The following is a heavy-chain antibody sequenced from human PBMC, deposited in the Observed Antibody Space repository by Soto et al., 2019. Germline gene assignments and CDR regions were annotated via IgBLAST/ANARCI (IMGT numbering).Heavy chain of an antibody. CDR1: GFTVSNNY. D-gene: IGHD3-10*01. CDR2: IYSGGYT. CDR3: GTPPGGGGY. J-gene: IGHJ4*02. V-gene: IGHV3-53*01. Sequence: EVQLVESGGGLIQPGGSLRLSCAVSGFTVSNNYMSWVRQAPGKGLEGVSVIYSGGYTAYGDSVKGRFTISRDNSKNNLYPQMKSLGARDPAVFFWGTPPGGGGYWGQGTLVTVSS.